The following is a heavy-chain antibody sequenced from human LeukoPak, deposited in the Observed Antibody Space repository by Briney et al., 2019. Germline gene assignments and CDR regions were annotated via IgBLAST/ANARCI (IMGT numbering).Heavy chain of an antibody. D-gene: IGHD1-1*01. CDR1: GDSVSSNSAA. CDR2: TYYRSKWHN. CDR3: ARERWQLERLDYYYYMDV. J-gene: IGHJ6*03. Sequence: SQTLSLTCAISGDSVSSNSAAWNWIRQSPSRGLEWLGRTYYRSKWHNDYAVSVKSRITINPDTSKNQFSLQLNSVTPEDTAVYYCARERWQLERLDYYYYMDVWGKGTTVTVSS. V-gene: IGHV6-1*01.